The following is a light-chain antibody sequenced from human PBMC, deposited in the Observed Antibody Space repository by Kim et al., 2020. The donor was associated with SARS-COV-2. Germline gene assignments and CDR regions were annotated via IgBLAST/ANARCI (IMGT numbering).Light chain of an antibody. V-gene: IGLV1-44*01. J-gene: IGLJ2*01. CDR2: GSR. CDR3: AAWDDSLSGRL. Sequence: QSVLTQPPSASGTPGQRVTISCSGTTSNIGTNTVNWYQYLPGEAPKLIIYGSRQRPSGVPDRFSGSHSGTSASLAISGLQSEDEADYYCAAWDDSLSGRLFGGGTQLTVL. CDR1: TSNIGTNT.